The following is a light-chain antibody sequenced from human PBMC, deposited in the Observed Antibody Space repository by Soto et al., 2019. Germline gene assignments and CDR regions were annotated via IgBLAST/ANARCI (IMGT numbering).Light chain of an antibody. CDR1: SSDVGGYNY. Sequence: QSALTQPPSASGSPGQSVAISCTGTSSDVGGYNYVSWYQQHPGKAPKLMIYEVNKRPSGVPDRFSGSKSGNTASLTISGLQAEDEADYYCSSYTSDINPYVFGTGTKLTVL. V-gene: IGLV2-8*01. CDR3: SSYTSDINPYV. CDR2: EVN. J-gene: IGLJ1*01.